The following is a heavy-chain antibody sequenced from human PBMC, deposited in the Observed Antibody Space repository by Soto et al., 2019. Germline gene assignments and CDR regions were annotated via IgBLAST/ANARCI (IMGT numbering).Heavy chain of an antibody. CDR3: ARVERGTATTVVDAFDI. Sequence: QVQLQQWGAGLLKPSETLSLTCAVDGGFVSSGSYYWSWIRQPPGKGLEWIGEMSHSGGTHFNPSLKSRVTISVDTSKNQFSLKMSSVPAADTALYYCARVERGTATTVVDAFDIWGPGTMVTVSS. V-gene: IGHV4-34*01. D-gene: IGHD1-1*01. CDR1: GGFVSSGSYY. J-gene: IGHJ3*02. CDR2: MSHSGGT.